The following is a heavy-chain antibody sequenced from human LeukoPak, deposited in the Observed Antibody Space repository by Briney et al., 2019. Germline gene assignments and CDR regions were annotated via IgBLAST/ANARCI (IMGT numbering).Heavy chain of an antibody. CDR2: IRSKAYGGTT. V-gene: IGHV3-49*04. CDR1: GFTFGDYA. Sequence: PGGSLRLSCTASGFTFGDYAMSWVRQAPGKGLEWVGFIRSKAYGGTTEYVASVKGRFTISRDDSKSIAYLQMNSLKTEDTAVYYCTRDLGGVVVVPAATQEDYWGQGTLVTVSP. D-gene: IGHD2-2*01. CDR3: TRDLGGVVVVPAATQEDY. J-gene: IGHJ4*02.